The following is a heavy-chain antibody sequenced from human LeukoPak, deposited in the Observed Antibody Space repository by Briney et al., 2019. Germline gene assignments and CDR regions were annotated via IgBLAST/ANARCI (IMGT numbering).Heavy chain of an antibody. CDR2: IKQDGSEK. CDR3: AREGNRRSFDY. V-gene: IGHV3-7*01. D-gene: IGHD1-14*01. CDR1: GFTFSSYW. J-gene: IGHJ4*02. Sequence: PGGSLRLSCAASGFTFSSYWMSWVRQAPGKGLEWVANIKQDGSEKYYVDSVKGTISRDNAKNSLYLQMNSLRAEDTAVYYCAREGNRRSFDYWGQGTLVTVSS.